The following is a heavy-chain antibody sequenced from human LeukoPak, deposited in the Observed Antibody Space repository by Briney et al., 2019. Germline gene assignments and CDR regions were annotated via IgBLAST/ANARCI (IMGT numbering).Heavy chain of an antibody. V-gene: IGHV3-33*01. CDR1: GFTFSSYG. Sequence: GGSLRLSCAASGFTFSSYGMHWVRQAPGKGLEWVAVIWYDGSNKYYADSVKGRFTISRDNAKSSLYLQMNSLRADDTAVYYCARGSTVAGTRTVPSPERWGQGTLVTVSS. D-gene: IGHD6-19*01. CDR3: ARGSTVAGTRTVPSPER. J-gene: IGHJ4*02. CDR2: IWYDGSNK.